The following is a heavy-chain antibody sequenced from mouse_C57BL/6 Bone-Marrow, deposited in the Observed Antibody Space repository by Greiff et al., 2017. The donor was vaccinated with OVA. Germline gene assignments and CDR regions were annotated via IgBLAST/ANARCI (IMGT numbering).Heavy chain of an antibody. Sequence: EVQGVESGGGLVQPGGSLKLSCAASGFTFSDYGMAWVRQAPRKGPEWVAFISNLAYSIYYADTVTGRFTISRENAKNTLYLEMSSLRAEDTAMYYCARHGAGDWGQGTLVTVSA. CDR1: GFTFSDYG. CDR2: ISNLAYSI. V-gene: IGHV5-15*01. CDR3: ARHGAGD. J-gene: IGHJ3*01.